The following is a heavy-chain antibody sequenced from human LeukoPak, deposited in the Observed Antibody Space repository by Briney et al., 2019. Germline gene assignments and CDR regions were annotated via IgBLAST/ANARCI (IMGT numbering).Heavy chain of an antibody. CDR1: GFTFSSYG. Sequence: GRSLRLSCAASGFTFSSYGMHWVRQAPGKGLQWVAVISYDGSNKYYAHSVKGRFTISRDNSKNTLYLQMNSLRAEDTAVYYCAKDYSYYYGSGSYTHLDYWGQGTLVTVSS. D-gene: IGHD3-10*01. J-gene: IGHJ4*02. V-gene: IGHV3-30*18. CDR3: AKDYSYYYGSGSYTHLDY. CDR2: ISYDGSNK.